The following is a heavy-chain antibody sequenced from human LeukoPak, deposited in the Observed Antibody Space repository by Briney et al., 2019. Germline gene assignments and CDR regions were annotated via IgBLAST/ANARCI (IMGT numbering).Heavy chain of an antibody. CDR3: ARTEEVTKKYYYGMDV. D-gene: IGHD5-18*01. J-gene: IGHJ6*02. Sequence: RASVKVSCKASGYTFTSYDINWVRQATGQGLEWMGWMNPNSGNTGYAQKFQGRVTMTRNTSISTAYMKLSSLRSEDTAVYYCARTEEVTKKYYYGMDVWGQGTTVTVSS. CDR2: MNPNSGNT. CDR1: GYTFTSYD. V-gene: IGHV1-8*01.